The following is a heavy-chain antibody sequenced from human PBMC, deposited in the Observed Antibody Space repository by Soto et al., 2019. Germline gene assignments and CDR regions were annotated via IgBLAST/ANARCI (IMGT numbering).Heavy chain of an antibody. CDR2: IIPIFGTA. CDR3: ARGDYYDSSGYYPNYGMDV. J-gene: IGHJ6*02. Sequence: QVQLVQSGAEVQKPGSSVKVSCKASGGTFSSYAISWVRQAPGQGLEWMGGIIPIFGTANYAQKFQGRVTITADESTSTAYMELSSLRSEDTAVYYCARGDYYDSSGYYPNYGMDVWGQGTTVTVSS. V-gene: IGHV1-69*01. D-gene: IGHD3-22*01. CDR1: GGTFSSYA.